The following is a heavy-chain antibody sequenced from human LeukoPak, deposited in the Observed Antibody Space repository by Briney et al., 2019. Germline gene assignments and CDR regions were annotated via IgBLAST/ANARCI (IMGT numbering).Heavy chain of an antibody. CDR2: IHYSGGT. CDR1: GGSISSYY. CDR3: AGDAGGYYDSSGFDY. V-gene: IGHV4-59*01. Sequence: SETLSLTCTVSGGSISSYYWSWIRQPPGKGLEWIGYIHYSGGTNYNPSLKSRVTISVDTSKNQFSLKLSSVTAADTAVYYCAGDAGGYYDSSGFDYWGQGTLVTVSS. D-gene: IGHD3-22*01. J-gene: IGHJ4*02.